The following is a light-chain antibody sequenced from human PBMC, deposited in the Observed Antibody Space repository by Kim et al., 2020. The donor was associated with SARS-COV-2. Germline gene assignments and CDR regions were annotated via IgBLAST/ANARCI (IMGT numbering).Light chain of an antibody. J-gene: IGLJ3*02. CDR2: DVS. CDR3: ASFTSSTTWV. Sequence: GQSSPSACTGTSSDVGGYIHVSWYQQQPGKAPILIIYDVSKRPSGASDRFSGSKAANTASLTISGLQAEDEAEYYCASFTSSTTWVFGGGTQLTVL. CDR1: SSDVGGYIH. V-gene: IGLV2-14*04.